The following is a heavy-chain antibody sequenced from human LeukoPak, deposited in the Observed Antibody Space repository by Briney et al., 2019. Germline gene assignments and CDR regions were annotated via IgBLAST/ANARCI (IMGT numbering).Heavy chain of an antibody. D-gene: IGHD2-21*02. CDR2: ISSSGSTI. J-gene: IGHJ6*03. Sequence: GGSLRLSCAASGFTFSSYEMNWVRQAPGKGLEWVSYISSSGSTIYYADSVKGRFTISRDNAKNSLYLQMNSLRAEDTAVYYCAKDQAALVTAPSYMDVWGKGTTVTISS. V-gene: IGHV3-48*03. CDR1: GFTFSSYE. CDR3: AKDQAALVTAPSYMDV.